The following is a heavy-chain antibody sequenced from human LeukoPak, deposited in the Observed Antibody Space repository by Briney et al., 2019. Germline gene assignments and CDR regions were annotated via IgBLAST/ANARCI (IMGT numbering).Heavy chain of an antibody. D-gene: IGHD6-25*01. CDR1: GSAVTSSS. V-gene: IGHV3-66*01. Sequence: GGSLSLSCAVSGSAVTSSSMSWVRQAPGEGPEWVSLIYSGGSTYYADSVKGRFTIFRDQSQNTLYLEMYSLRTDDTAVYYCARASTSGCYNYFDCWGQGTLVTASS. J-gene: IGHJ4*02. CDR3: ARASTSGCYNYFDC. CDR2: IYSGGST.